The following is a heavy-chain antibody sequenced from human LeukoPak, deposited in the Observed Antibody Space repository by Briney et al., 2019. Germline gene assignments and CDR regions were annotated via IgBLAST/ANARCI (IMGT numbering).Heavy chain of an antibody. CDR3: ARWGGYFDY. J-gene: IGHJ4*02. V-gene: IGHV3-7*01. CDR2: IKQEGSEK. CDR1: GFTFSSYW. D-gene: IGHD3-16*01. Sequence: PGGSLRLSCAPSGFTFSSYWMSWVRQAPGKGLEWVANIKQEGSEKYYVDSVKGRFTISRDNAKNSLYLQMNSLRAEDTAVYYCARWGGYFDYWGQGTLVTVSS.